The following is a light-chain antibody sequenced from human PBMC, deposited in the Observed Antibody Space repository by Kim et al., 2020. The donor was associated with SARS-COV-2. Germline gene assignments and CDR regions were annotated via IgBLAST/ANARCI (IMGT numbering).Light chain of an antibody. CDR3: SSYTNSRTYV. CDR1: SSDVGGYNY. J-gene: IGLJ1*01. CDR2: DVS. Sequence: GQSITISCTGTSSDVGGYNYVSWYQQNPYKAPKLMIYDVSKRPSGVSNRFSGSKSGNTASLTISGLQAEDEADYYCSSYTNSRTYVFGTGTKVTVL. V-gene: IGLV2-14*03.